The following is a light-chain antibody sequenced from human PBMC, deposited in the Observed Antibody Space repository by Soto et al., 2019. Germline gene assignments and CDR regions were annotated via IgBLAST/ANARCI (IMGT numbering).Light chain of an antibody. V-gene: IGKV1-12*01. CDR1: QSLRSH. CDR3: QQANSFPLT. CDR2: GAS. Sequence: DIQMTQSPSSVSASIGDRVTITCRASQSLRSHLAWYQQKAGKAPKLLIYGASNLQSGVPSRFSGSESWTDFTLTISSLQPEDFATYYCQQANSFPLTFGQGTRLEIK. J-gene: IGKJ5*01.